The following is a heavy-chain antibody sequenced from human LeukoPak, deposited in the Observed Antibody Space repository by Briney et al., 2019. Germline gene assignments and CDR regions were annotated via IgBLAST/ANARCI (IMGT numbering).Heavy chain of an antibody. D-gene: IGHD3-3*01. CDR1: GYTFTSYY. CDR2: INPSGGST. CDR3: ARGSDYDFWSDYPRGDYFDY. Sequence: ASVKVSCKASGYTFTSYYMHWVRQAPGQGLEWMGIINPSGGSTSYARKFQGRVTMTRDTSTSTVYMELSSLRSEDTAVYYCARGSDYDFWSDYPRGDYFDYWGQGTLVTVSS. J-gene: IGHJ4*02. V-gene: IGHV1-46*01.